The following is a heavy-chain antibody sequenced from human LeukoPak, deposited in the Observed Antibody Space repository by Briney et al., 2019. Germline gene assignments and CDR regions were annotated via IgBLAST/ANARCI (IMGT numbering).Heavy chain of an antibody. CDR2: IYSGDNT. D-gene: IGHD2-21*01. Sequence: PGGSLRLSCAASGFTVSSTCMSWVRQAPGKGLEWVSIIYSGDNTYYADSVKGRFTISRDNSKNTMFLQMNSLRAEDTAVYYCARDVDCGDYALDYWGQGTLVTVSS. J-gene: IGHJ4*02. CDR3: ARDVDCGDYALDY. CDR1: GFTVSSTC. V-gene: IGHV3-53*01.